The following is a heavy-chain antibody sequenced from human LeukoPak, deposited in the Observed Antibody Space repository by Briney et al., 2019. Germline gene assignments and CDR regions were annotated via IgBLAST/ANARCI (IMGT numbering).Heavy chain of an antibody. CDR2: IYYSGNT. Sequence: SSQTLSLTCTVSGGSISSGNYHWSWIRQPPGKGLEWIGYIYYSGNTYYNPSLKSRVTISVDTSKNQFSLKLRSLTAADTAVYYCARGIPRYYVYATLDYFDYWGQGTLVTVSS. CDR3: ARGIPRYYVYATLDYFDY. V-gene: IGHV4-30-4*08. J-gene: IGHJ4*02. CDR1: GGSISSGNYH. D-gene: IGHD2-8*01.